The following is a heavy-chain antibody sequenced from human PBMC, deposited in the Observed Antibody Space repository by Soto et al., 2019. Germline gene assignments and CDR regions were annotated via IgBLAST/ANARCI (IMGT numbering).Heavy chain of an antibody. D-gene: IGHD5-12*01. J-gene: IGHJ4*02. CDR1: GGSVSSGSYY. V-gene: IGHV4-61*01. CDR2: IYYSGST. CDR3: ARDRGSGYDFDY. Sequence: SETLSLTCTVSGGSVSSGSYYWSWIRQPPGKGLEWIGYIYYSGSTNYNPSLKSRVTISVDTSKNQFSLKLGSVTAADTAVYYCARDRGSGYDFDYWGQGTLVTVSS.